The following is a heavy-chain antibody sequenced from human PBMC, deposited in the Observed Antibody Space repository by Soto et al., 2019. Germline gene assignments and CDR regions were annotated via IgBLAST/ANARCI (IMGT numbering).Heavy chain of an antibody. D-gene: IGHD1-20*01. Sequence: GESLKISFKGSGYSFAGYWIGWVRQMPGKGLEWMGIIYPVDSDTRYSPSFQGQVPISADKSISTAYLQWSSLKASDTAMYYCVRSPGISGISDPFDYCGQGTLVTVSS. V-gene: IGHV5-51*01. CDR3: VRSPGISGISDPFDY. J-gene: IGHJ4*02. CDR2: IYPVDSDT. CDR1: GYSFAGYW.